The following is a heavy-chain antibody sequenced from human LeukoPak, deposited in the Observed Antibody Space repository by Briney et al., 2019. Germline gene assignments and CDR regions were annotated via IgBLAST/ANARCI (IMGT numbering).Heavy chain of an antibody. CDR3: ARVCSSTSCYNDAFDI. Sequence: ASVKVSCKASGYTFTSYDINWVRQATGQGLEWMGWMNPKSGNTGYAQKFQGRVTITRNTSISTAYMELSSLRSEDTAVYYCARVCSSTSCYNDAFDIWGQGTMVTVSS. J-gene: IGHJ3*02. V-gene: IGHV1-8*03. CDR1: GYTFTSYD. D-gene: IGHD2-2*02. CDR2: MNPKSGNT.